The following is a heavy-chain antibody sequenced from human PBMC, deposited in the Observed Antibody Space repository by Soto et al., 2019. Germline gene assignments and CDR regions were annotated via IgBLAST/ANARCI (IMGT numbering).Heavy chain of an antibody. V-gene: IGHV4-4*02. Sequence: QVQLQESGPGLVKPSGTLSLTCAVSGVSISSHDWWTWVRQPPGKGLEWIGESHQSGNTNYNSSLESRVTISVDKSKNQFSRNLSSVTVADTAVYYCATRDTSRFYWGQGTLVTVSS. J-gene: IGHJ4*02. CDR1: GVSISSHDW. D-gene: IGHD6-13*01. CDR2: SHQSGNT. CDR3: ATRDTSRFY.